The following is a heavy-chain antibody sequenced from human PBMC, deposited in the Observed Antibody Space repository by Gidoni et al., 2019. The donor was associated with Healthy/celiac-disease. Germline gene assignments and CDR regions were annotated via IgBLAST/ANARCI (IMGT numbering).Heavy chain of an antibody. CDR1: GGSISSSSYY. CDR2: IYYSGST. CDR3: AKTPYGDYRYYFDY. D-gene: IGHD4-17*01. V-gene: IGHV4-39*01. J-gene: IGHJ4*02. Sequence: QLQLQESGPGLVKPSETLSLTCTVSGGSISSSSYYWGWIRQPPGKGLEWIGSIYYSGSTYYNPSLKSLVTISVYTSKNQFSLKLSSVTAADTAVYYCAKTPYGDYRYYFDYWGQGTLVTVSS.